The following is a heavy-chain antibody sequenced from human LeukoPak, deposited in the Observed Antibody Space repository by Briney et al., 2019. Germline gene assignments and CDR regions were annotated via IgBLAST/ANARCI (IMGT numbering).Heavy chain of an antibody. D-gene: IGHD4-17*01. V-gene: IGHV4-31*03. CDR3: ARGHYGDPFYYYYGMDV. J-gene: IGHJ6*02. Sequence: PSQTLSPTCTVSGGSISSGGYYWSWIRQHPGKGLEWIGYIYYSGSTYYNPSLKSRVTISVDTSKNQFSLKLSSVTAADTAVYYCARGHYGDPFYYYYGMDVWGQGTTVTVSS. CDR1: GGSISSGGYY. CDR2: IYYSGST.